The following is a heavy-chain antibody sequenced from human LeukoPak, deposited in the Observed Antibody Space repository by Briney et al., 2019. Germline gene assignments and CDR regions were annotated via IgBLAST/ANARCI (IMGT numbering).Heavy chain of an antibody. CDR3: AKNGGDSYGTGHFDY. D-gene: IGHD2-21*02. V-gene: IGHV3-23*01. Sequence: GGSLRLSCAASGFTFSSYAMTWVRQVPGKGLEWVSAIGGRGDITYYADSVRGRFTISRDNSKSTLYLQMNSLRAEDTAIYYCAKNGGDSYGTGHFDYWGQGTLVTVSS. CDR2: IGGRGDIT. CDR1: GFTFSSYA. J-gene: IGHJ4*02.